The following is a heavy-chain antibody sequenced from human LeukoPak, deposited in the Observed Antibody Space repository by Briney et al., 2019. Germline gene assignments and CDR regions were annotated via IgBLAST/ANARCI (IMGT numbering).Heavy chain of an antibody. Sequence: SETLSLTCTVSGGSISSYYWSWIRQPPGKGLEWIGYIYYSGSTNYNPSLKSRVTISVDTSKNQFSLKLSSVTAADTAVYYCAKDLRGYRSAGLDHYDGMDVWGQGTTVTVSS. CDR1: GGSISSYY. V-gene: IGHV4-59*01. D-gene: IGHD2-15*01. CDR3: AKDLRGYRSAGLDHYDGMDV. J-gene: IGHJ6*02. CDR2: IYYSGST.